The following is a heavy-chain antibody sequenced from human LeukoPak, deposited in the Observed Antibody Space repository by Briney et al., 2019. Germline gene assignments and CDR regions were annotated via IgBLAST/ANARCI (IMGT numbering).Heavy chain of an antibody. V-gene: IGHV3-30*02. CDR1: GFTFSSYG. D-gene: IGHD3-10*01. CDR3: ARGGITMVRGEAFDI. Sequence: GGSLRLSCAASGFTFSSYGMHWVRQAPGKGLEWVAFIRYDGSNKYYADSVKGRFTISRDNSKNTLYLQMGSLRAEDMAVYYCARGGITMVRGEAFDIWGQGTMVTVSS. CDR2: IRYDGSNK. J-gene: IGHJ3*02.